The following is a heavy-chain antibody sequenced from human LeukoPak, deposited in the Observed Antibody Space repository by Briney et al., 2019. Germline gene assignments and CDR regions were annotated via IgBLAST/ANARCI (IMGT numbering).Heavy chain of an antibody. CDR1: GFTFSSYS. D-gene: IGHD6-19*01. J-gene: IGHJ3*02. V-gene: IGHV3-21*04. CDR2: ISSSSSCI. Sequence: PGGSLRLSCAASGFTFSSYSMNWVRQAPGKGLEWVSSISSSSSCIYYADSVKGRFTISRDNAKNSLYLQMNSLRAEDTVVYYCAQATGIAVAGNVAFDIWGQGTMVTVSS. CDR3: AQATGIAVAGNVAFDI.